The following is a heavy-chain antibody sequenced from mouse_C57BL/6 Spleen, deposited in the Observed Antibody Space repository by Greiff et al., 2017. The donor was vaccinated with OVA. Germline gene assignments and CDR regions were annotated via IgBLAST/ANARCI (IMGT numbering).Heavy chain of an antibody. V-gene: IGHV1-15*01. D-gene: IGHD2-3*01. Sequence: QVQLQQSGAELVRPGASVTLSCKASGYTFTDYEMHWVKQTPVHGLEWIGAIDPETGGTAYNQKFKGKAILTADKSSSTAYMELRSLTSEDSAVYYCTRPHDGSAWFAYWGQGTLVTVSA. CDR2: IDPETGGT. CDR1: GYTFTDYE. CDR3: TRPHDGSAWFAY. J-gene: IGHJ3*01.